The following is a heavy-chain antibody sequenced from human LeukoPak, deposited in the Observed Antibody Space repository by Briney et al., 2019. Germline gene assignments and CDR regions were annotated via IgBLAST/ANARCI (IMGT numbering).Heavy chain of an antibody. Sequence: SETLSLTCAVSGGSFSGYYWSWIRQPPGKGLEWIGEINHSGSTNYNPSLKSRVTISVGTSKNQFSLKLSSVTAADTAVYYCARVGSSLTRDYYFDYWGQGTLVTVSS. CDR1: GGSFSGYY. CDR2: INHSGST. J-gene: IGHJ4*02. CDR3: ARVGSSLTRDYYFDY. V-gene: IGHV4-34*01. D-gene: IGHD6-13*01.